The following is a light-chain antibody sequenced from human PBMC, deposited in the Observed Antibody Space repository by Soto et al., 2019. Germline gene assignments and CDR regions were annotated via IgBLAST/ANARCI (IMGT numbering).Light chain of an antibody. Sequence: QSVLTQPPSASGTPGQRVTISCSGSSSNIGSNYVFWYQQLPGTAPKLLIYRNNQRPSGVPDRFSVYKSGTSASLAISGLRSEDGAEYYCAAWADSRGGRVLGGGTKLTVL. CDR2: RNN. CDR3: AAWADSRGGRV. CDR1: SSNIGSNY. V-gene: IGLV1-47*01. J-gene: IGLJ3*02.